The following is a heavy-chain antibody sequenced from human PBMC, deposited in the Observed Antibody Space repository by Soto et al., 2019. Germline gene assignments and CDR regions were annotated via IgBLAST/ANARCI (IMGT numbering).Heavy chain of an antibody. Sequence: QVQLQESGPGLVKPSQTLSLTCSVSGGSISRGGYYWSWIRQHPGRGLEWIGYIYYSGNTYYNPSLKSRVTISVDTSKNQFSLKLSAVTAADTAVYYCARGRVGATTDYLDYWGQGTLVTVSS. CDR2: IYYSGNT. D-gene: IGHD1-26*01. CDR1: GGSISRGGYY. V-gene: IGHV4-31*03. J-gene: IGHJ4*02. CDR3: ARGRVGATTDYLDY.